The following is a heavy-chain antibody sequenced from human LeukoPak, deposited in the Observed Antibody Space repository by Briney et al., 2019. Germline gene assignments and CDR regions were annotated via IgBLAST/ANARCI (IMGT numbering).Heavy chain of an antibody. CDR3: ARRGQGGYSSTWYFDY. CDR1: GDSISSYN. Sequence: SETLSLTCSVPGDSISSYNWSWIRQPRGKGLEWIGYIYYSGGTNYNPSLKSRVTISVDTSKNQFSLRLSSMTAADTAVYYCARRGQGGYSSTWYFDYWGQGTLVTVSS. V-gene: IGHV4-59*08. D-gene: IGHD6-13*01. CDR2: IYYSGGT. J-gene: IGHJ4*02.